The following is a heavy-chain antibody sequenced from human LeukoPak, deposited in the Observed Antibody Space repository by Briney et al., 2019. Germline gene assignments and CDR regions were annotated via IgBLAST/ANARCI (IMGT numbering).Heavy chain of an antibody. V-gene: IGHV1-69*06. Sequence: SVKVSCKASGGTFSSYAISWVRQAPGQGLEWMGGIIPIFGTANYAQKFQGRVTITADKSTSTAYMELRSLRSDDTAVYYCATHSTRIAVRPSDYYYYMDVWGKGTTVIVSS. D-gene: IGHD6-6*01. CDR1: GGTFSSYA. J-gene: IGHJ6*03. CDR2: IIPIFGTA. CDR3: ATHSTRIAVRPSDYYYYMDV.